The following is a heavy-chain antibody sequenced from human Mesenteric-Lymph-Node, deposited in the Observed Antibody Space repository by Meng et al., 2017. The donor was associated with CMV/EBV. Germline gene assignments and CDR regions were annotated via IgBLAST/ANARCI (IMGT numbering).Heavy chain of an antibody. CDR1: GYTFTGHG. D-gene: IGHD4-17*01. CDR3: ARDGPDYGDYVNFYY. Sequence: ASVKVSCKASGYTFTGHGISWLRLAPGQGLEYMAWISAYNGRTNYAQKFQGRVTVTTDTSTTTAYMELRSLRSDDTAVYYCARDGPDYGDYVNFYYWGQGTLVTVSS. V-gene: IGHV1-18*01. CDR2: ISAYNGRT. J-gene: IGHJ4*02.